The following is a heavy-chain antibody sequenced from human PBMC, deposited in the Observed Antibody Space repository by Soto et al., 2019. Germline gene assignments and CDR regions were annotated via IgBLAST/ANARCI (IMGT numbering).Heavy chain of an antibody. CDR3: AQSGGYSYGPNWFDP. V-gene: IGHV3-23*01. D-gene: IGHD5-18*01. CDR2: ISGSGGST. J-gene: IGHJ5*02. CDR1: GFTFSSYA. Sequence: EVQLLESGGGLVQPGGSLRLSCAASGFTFSSYAMSWVRQAPGKWLEWVSAISGSGGSTYYADSVKGRFTISRDNSKNTLYLQIYSLRAEDTAVYYCAQSGGYSYGPNWFDPWGQGTLVTVSS.